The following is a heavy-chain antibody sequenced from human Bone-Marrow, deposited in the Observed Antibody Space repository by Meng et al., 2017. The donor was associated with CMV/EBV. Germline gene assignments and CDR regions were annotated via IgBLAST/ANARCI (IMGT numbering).Heavy chain of an antibody. CDR2: INHSGST. D-gene: IGHD2-2*02. CDR1: GGSFSGYY. Sequence: SETLSLTCAVYGGSFSGYYWSWIRQPPGKGLEWIGEINHSGSTNYNPSLKSRVTISVDTSKNQFSLKLSSVTAADTAVYYCARGRRRYCSSTSGYMGWFDPWGQGTLVTVSS. J-gene: IGHJ5*02. CDR3: ARGRRRYCSSTSGYMGWFDP. V-gene: IGHV4-34*01.